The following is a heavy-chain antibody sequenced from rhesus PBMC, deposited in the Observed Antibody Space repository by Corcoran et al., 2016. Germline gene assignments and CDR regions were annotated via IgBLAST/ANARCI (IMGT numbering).Heavy chain of an antibody. V-gene: IGHV3-30*02. D-gene: IGHD2-27*01. CDR2: IWRKPDGART. CDR1: GFTFSESW. CDR3: TTGLSGIYNDY. J-gene: IGHJ4*01. Sequence: EVQMVESGAGLVQPGGSLRLSCAASGFTFSESWMNWVRQDPGNGLEWVARIWRKPDGARTEYYASVKGRITISRDDSKDTLDLQMNSLKIEDTAVYYCTTGLSGIYNDYWGQGALVTVSS.